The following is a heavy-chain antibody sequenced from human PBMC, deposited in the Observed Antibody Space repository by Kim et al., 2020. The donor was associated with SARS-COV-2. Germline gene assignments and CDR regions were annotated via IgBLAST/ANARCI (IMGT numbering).Heavy chain of an antibody. CDR2: INSDGSST. CDR3: ARGAKGPADKSAFDI. D-gene: IGHD6-19*01. Sequence: GGSLRLSCAASGFTFSSYWMHWVRQAPGKGLVWVSRINSDGSSTSYADSVKGRFTISRDNAKNTLYLQMNSLRAEDTAVYYCARGAKGPADKSAFDIWGQGTMVTVSS. V-gene: IGHV3-74*01. J-gene: IGHJ3*02. CDR1: GFTFSSYW.